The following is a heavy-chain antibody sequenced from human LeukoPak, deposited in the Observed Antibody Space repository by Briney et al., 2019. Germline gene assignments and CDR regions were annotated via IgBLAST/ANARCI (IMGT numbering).Heavy chain of an antibody. CDR1: GFTVSSNY. Sequence: PAGPLRLSCAASGFTVSSNYMSWVRQAQGTGLEWVSAIYSGISTYYADSVKGRFTICRDNSKNTLYLQMNSLRAEDTAVYYCAGVTDYYDSSGYSRVGAFDIWGQGTMVTVSS. CDR3: AGVTDYYDSSGYSRVGAFDI. D-gene: IGHD3-22*01. V-gene: IGHV3-53*01. CDR2: IYSGIST. J-gene: IGHJ3*02.